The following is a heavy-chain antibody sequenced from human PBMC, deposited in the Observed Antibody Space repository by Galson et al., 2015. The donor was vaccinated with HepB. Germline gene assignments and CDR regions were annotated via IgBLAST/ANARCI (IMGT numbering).Heavy chain of an antibody. CDR3: AREGLYSRGSGWYGDAFDI. V-gene: IGHV3-30-3*01. J-gene: IGHJ3*02. D-gene: IGHD6-19*01. CDR1: GFTFSSYA. CDR2: ITYDGSNK. Sequence: SLRLSCAASGFTFSSYAMHWVRQAPGKGLEWVAVITYDGSNKYSADSVKGRFTISRDNSKNKLYLQMNSLRAEDTAVYYCAREGLYSRGSGWYGDAFDIWGQGTMVTVSS.